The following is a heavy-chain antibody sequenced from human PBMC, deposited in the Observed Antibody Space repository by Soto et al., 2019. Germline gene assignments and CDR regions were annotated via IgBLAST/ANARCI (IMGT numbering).Heavy chain of an antibody. CDR2: ISAYNGNT. V-gene: IGHV1-18*01. J-gene: IGHJ6*02. CDR1: GYTFTSYG. CDR3: ARVRWDGFVSGMDV. Sequence: ASVKVSCKASGYTFTSYGISWVRQAPGQGLEWMGWISAYNGNTNYAQKLQGRVTMTTDTSTSTAYMELRSLRSDDTAVYYWARVRWDGFVSGMDVWGQGTTVTVSS. D-gene: IGHD1-26*01.